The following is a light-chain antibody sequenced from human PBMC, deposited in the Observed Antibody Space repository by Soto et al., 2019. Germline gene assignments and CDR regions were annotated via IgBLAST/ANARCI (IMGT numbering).Light chain of an antibody. CDR2: GAS. CDR3: QHYFNWPYT. V-gene: IGKV3D-7*01. Sequence: EITLTQSPATLSLSPGDRATLSCGASQSVSSSYVAWYQHRPGLAPRLLIYGASTRATGIPARFSGSGSGIEFTLTISNLQSEDFALYYCQHYFNWPYTFGQGTRLEIK. CDR1: QSVSSSY. J-gene: IGKJ5*01.